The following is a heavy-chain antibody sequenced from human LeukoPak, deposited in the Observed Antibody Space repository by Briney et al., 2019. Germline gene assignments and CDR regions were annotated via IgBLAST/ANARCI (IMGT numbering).Heavy chain of an antibody. J-gene: IGHJ5*02. V-gene: IGHV4-31*11. CDR1: GGSFSGYY. CDR2: IYYSGST. Sequence: SETLSLTCAVYGGSFSGYYWSWIRQHPGKGLEWIGYIYYSGSTYYNPSLKSRVTISVDTSKNQFSLKLSSVTAADTAVYYCARGGDGYNSESWFDPWGQGTLVTVSS. D-gene: IGHD5-24*01. CDR3: ARGGDGYNSESWFDP.